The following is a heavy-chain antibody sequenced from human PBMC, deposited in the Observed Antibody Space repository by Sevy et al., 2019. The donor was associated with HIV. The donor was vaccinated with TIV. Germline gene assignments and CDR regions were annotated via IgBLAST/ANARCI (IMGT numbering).Heavy chain of an antibody. CDR2: IYCSGST. CDR3: ARQIAAAGTFYFDY. J-gene: IGHJ4*02. Sequence: SETLSLTCTVSGVSINTDHYYWSWIRQHPGKGLEWIGYIYCSGSTYYNPSLKRRLTISIDTSKNQFSLKLTSVTAADTAVYYCARQIAAAGTFYFDYWGQGNLVTVSS. CDR1: GVSINTDHYY. D-gene: IGHD6-13*01. V-gene: IGHV4-31*03.